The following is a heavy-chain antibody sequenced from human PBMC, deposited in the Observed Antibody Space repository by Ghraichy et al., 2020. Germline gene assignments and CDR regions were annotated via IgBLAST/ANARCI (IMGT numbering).Heavy chain of an antibody. J-gene: IGHJ4*02. V-gene: IGHV3-7*01. CDR3: AKVAQVFNDGGYFDY. CDR2: IKHDGSDS. D-gene: IGHD3-16*01. Sequence: GGSLRLSCAASGFTFSTYWMSWVRQAPGKGLEWVANIKHDGSDSYSTGSVRGRFTISRDNSKNSVYLQMNTLRAEDTAVYYCAKVAQVFNDGGYFDYWGQGTLVTVSS. CDR1: GFTFSTYW.